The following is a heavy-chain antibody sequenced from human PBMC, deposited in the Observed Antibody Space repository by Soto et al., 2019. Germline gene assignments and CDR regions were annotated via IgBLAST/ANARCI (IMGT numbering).Heavy chain of an antibody. Sequence: EVQLVESGGGLVKPGGSLRLSCAASGFTFSNAWMSWVRQAPGKGLEWVGRIKSKTDGGTTDYAAPMKGRFTISRDDSKNTLYLQMNSLKTEDTAVYYCTTDWTEIWSGYYTSRRGHYYYYMDVWGKGTTVTVSS. CDR3: TTDWTEIWSGYYTSRRGHYYYYMDV. CDR1: GFTFSNAW. D-gene: IGHD3-3*01. J-gene: IGHJ6*03. CDR2: IKSKTDGGTT. V-gene: IGHV3-15*01.